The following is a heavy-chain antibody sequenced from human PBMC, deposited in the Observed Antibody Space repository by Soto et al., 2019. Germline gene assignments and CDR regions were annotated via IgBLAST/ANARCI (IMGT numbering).Heavy chain of an antibody. Sequence: PSETLSLTYAVYGGSFSGYYWSWIRQPPGKGLEWIGYINPSGSTNYNPSLKSRDTISVDTSKNQFSLKLSSVTAADTAVYYCARVSYYYDSSGLDLLDPWGQGTLVTVSS. J-gene: IGHJ5*02. CDR3: ARVSYYYDSSGLDLLDP. V-gene: IGHV4-34*01. CDR2: INPSGST. CDR1: GGSFSGYY. D-gene: IGHD3-22*01.